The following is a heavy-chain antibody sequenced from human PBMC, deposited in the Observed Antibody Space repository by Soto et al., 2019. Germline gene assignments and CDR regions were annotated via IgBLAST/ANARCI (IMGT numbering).Heavy chain of an antibody. CDR2: MNPNIGNT. D-gene: IGHD2-8*01. CDR3: ARVSVRGQAAFDI. CDR1: GYTFTSYD. Sequence: ASVKVSCKASGYTFTSYDINWVRQATGQGLEWMGWMNPNIGNTGYAQKFQGRVTMTRNTSISTAYMELSSLRTEDMAIYYCARVSVRGQAAFDIWGQGTMVTVSS. J-gene: IGHJ3*02. V-gene: IGHV1-8*01.